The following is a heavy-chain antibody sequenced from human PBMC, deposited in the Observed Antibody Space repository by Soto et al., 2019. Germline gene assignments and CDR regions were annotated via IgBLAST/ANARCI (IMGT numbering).Heavy chain of an antibody. Sequence: ASVKVSCKASGGTFSSYAISWVRQAPGQGLEWMGGIIPIFGTANYAQKFQGRVTITADESTSTAYMELSSLRSEDTAVYYCARDFRSSNHNWFDPWGQGTLVTVSS. V-gene: IGHV1-69*13. CDR2: IIPIFGTA. D-gene: IGHD6-13*01. CDR1: GGTFSSYA. J-gene: IGHJ5*02. CDR3: ARDFRSSNHNWFDP.